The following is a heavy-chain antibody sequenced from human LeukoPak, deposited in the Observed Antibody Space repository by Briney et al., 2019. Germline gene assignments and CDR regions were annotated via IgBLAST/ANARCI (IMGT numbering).Heavy chain of an antibody. Sequence: ASVKVSCKASGYTFTSYYMNWVRQAPGQELEWMGWINPNSGGTNYAQKFQGRVTMTRDTSISTAYMELSRLRSDDTAVYYCAREGYSGRFDIWGQGTMVTVSS. J-gene: IGHJ3*02. CDR2: INPNSGGT. D-gene: IGHD3-10*01. CDR1: GYTFTSYY. V-gene: IGHV1-2*02. CDR3: AREGYSGRFDI.